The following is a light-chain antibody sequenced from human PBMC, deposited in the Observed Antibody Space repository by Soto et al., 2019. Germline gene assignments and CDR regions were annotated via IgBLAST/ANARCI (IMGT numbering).Light chain of an antibody. CDR1: HSILYSSNNKNY. CDR2: WAS. Sequence: DIVMTQSPDSLAVSLGERATINCKSSHSILYSSNNKNYVAWYQQKIGQPXKXXIYWASTRESGVPDRFSGIVSGTDGTINISSLQAEDGAVYDGQQYYNIPLTFGGGTKVDIK. CDR3: QQYYNIPLT. V-gene: IGKV4-1*01. J-gene: IGKJ4*01.